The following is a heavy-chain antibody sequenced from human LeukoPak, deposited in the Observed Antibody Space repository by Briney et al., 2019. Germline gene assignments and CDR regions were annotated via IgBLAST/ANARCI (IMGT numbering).Heavy chain of an antibody. CDR2: ISYDGSNK. J-gene: IGHJ4*02. Sequence: GGSPRLSCAASGFTFSSYGMHWVRQAPGKGLEWVAVISYDGSNKYYADSVKGRFTISRDNSKNTLYLQMNSLRAEDTAVYYCASPGYSYGGEHDYWGQGTLVTVSS. D-gene: IGHD5-18*01. CDR1: GFTFSSYG. V-gene: IGHV3-30*03. CDR3: ASPGYSYGGEHDY.